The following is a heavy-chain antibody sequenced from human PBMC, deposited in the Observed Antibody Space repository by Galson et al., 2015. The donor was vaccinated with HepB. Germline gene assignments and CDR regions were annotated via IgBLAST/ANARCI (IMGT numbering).Heavy chain of an antibody. J-gene: IGHJ3*02. CDR2: MNPNSGNT. Sequence: SVKVSCKASGYTFTSYDINWVRQATGQGLEWMGWMNPNSGNTGYAQKFQGRVTMTRNTSISTAYMELSSLRSEDTAVYYCARGYCSSTSCYKDAFDIWGQGTMVTVSS. CDR1: GYTFTSYD. V-gene: IGHV1-8*01. CDR3: ARGYCSSTSCYKDAFDI. D-gene: IGHD2-2*02.